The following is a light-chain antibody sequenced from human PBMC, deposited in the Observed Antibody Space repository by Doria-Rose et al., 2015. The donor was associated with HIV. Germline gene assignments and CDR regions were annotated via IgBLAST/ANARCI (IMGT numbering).Light chain of an antibody. V-gene: IGKV3-20*01. CDR1: QSFSSTY. Sequence: IVLTQSPGTLSLSPGEGATLSCRASQSFSSTYLAWYQQKPGQAPSLLIYDGSTRATGIPDRFSASGSGTDFTLTINRLEPEDFALYYCHQYGTSWTFGQGTKVEI. CDR2: DGS. CDR3: HQYGTSWT. J-gene: IGKJ1*01.